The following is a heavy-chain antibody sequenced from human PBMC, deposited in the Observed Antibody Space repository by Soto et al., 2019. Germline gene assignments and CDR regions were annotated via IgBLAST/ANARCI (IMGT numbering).Heavy chain of an antibody. CDR3: ASSVPAAIGYNWFDP. V-gene: IGHV1-69*13. Sequence: ASVKVSCKASGGTFSSYAISWVRQAPGQGLEWMGGIIPIFGTANYAQKFQGRVTITADESTSTAYMELSSLRSEDTAVYYCASSVPAAIGYNWFDPWGQGTLVTVSS. D-gene: IGHD2-2*02. J-gene: IGHJ5*02. CDR2: IIPIFGTA. CDR1: GGTFSSYA.